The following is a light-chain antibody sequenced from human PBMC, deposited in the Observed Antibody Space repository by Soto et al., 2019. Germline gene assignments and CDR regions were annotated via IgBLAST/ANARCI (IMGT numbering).Light chain of an antibody. Sequence: VLTQSPATLSWSQGERGAVSCRASESVTNYLAWYQQKPGQAPRLLVYDVSNRATGTPARFSGGGSGTDFTLTISNLEPEDFAVYYCQQRSDWPWTFGQGTKVDI. J-gene: IGKJ1*01. CDR1: ESVTNY. CDR2: DVS. V-gene: IGKV3-11*01. CDR3: QQRSDWPWT.